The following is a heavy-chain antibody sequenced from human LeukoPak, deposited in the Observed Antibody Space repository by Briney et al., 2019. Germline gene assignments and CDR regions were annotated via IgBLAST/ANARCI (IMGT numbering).Heavy chain of an antibody. CDR3: ARSYYYDSSDLPSY. D-gene: IGHD3-22*01. CDR1: GYTFTGYY. V-gene: IGHV1-2*02. CDR2: INPNSGGT. J-gene: IGHJ4*02. Sequence: ASVKVSCKASGYTFTGYYTHWVRQAPGQGLEWMGWINPNSGGTNYAQKFQGRVTMTRDTSISTAYMELSRLRSDDTAVYYCARSYYYDSSDLPSYWGQGTLVTVSS.